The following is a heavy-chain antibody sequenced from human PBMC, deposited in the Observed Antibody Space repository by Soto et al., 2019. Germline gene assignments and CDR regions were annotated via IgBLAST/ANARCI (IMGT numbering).Heavy chain of an antibody. D-gene: IGHD4-17*01. V-gene: IGHV4-30-2*01. CDR1: DGSISSGDYS. CDR3: ASMSPTVFPAVDI. Sequence: QLQLQESGSGLVKPSQTLSLTCAVSDGSISSGDYSWSWIRQPPGKGLEWIGYIYHSGSTYYNPSLKSRVPRPVDRSKNQFALKLNSVTAADTAVYYCASMSPTVFPAVDIWGQGTMVTVSS. CDR2: IYHSGST. J-gene: IGHJ3*02.